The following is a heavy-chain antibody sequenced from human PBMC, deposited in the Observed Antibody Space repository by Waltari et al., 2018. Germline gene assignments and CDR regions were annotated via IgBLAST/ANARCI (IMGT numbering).Heavy chain of an antibody. J-gene: IGHJ5*02. V-gene: IGHV1-2*02. CDR2: INPNSGCT. CDR1: GYTFTGYY. Sequence: QVQLVQSGAEVKKPGASVKVSCKASGYTFTGYYMHWVRQAPGQGLEWMGWINPNSGCTNYAQKFQGRVTMTRDTSISTAYMELSRLRSDDTAVYYCARGPLPYCGGDCPRPFDPWGQGTLVTVSS. CDR3: ARGPLPYCGGDCPRPFDP. D-gene: IGHD2-21*01.